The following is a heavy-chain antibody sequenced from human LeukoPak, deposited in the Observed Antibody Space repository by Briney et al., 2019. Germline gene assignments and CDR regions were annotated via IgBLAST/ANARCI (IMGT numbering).Heavy chain of an antibody. Sequence: GGSLRLSCAASGFTFSSYTMQWVRQAPGKGLEWVASISYDGSNKYYAESVKGRFTISRDIPKNTLYLQMNDLRAEDTAVYYCARWGIASAGTYGMDVWGQGTTVTVSS. CDR3: ARWGIASAGTYGMDV. D-gene: IGHD6-13*01. CDR1: GFTFSSYT. V-gene: IGHV3-30-3*01. CDR2: ISYDGSNK. J-gene: IGHJ6*02.